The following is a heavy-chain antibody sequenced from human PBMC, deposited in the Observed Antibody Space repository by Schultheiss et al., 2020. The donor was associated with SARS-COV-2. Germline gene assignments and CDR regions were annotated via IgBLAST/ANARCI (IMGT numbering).Heavy chain of an antibody. CDR1: GGSFSGYY. CDR2: INHSGST. V-gene: IGHV4-34*01. D-gene: IGHD1-1*01. CDR3: ARDLGKRYNWNDGHDY. J-gene: IGHJ4*02. Sequence: SETLSLTCAVYGGSFSGYYWSWIRQPPGKGLEWIGEINHSGSTNYNPSLKSRVTISVDTSKNQFSLKLSSVTAADTAVYYCARDLGKRYNWNDGHDYWGQGTLVTVSS.